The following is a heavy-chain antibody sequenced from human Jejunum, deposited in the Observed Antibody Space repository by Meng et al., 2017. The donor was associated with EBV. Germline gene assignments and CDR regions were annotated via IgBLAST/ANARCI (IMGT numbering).Heavy chain of an antibody. CDR2: IYHGGGT. CDR1: GGSISDNVW. CDR3: AGNGYYALEY. Sequence: QEQLQESGPRLENPSATLSLPCVVSGGSISDNVWWSWVRQPPGKGLEWLGEIYHGGGTNYNPSLESRVTISVDKSKNQFSLKLNSVTVADTAVYYCAGNGYYALEYWGPGILVTVSS. J-gene: IGHJ4*02. V-gene: IGHV4-4*02. D-gene: IGHD3-22*01.